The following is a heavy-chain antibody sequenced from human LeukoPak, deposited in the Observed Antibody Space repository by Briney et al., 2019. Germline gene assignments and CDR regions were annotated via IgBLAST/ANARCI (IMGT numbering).Heavy chain of an antibody. CDR3: ARADNYDFWSGYAANPDRPDAFDI. CDR2: IYTSGST. J-gene: IGHJ3*02. D-gene: IGHD3-3*01. V-gene: IGHV4-4*07. Sequence: SETLSLTCTVSGGSISSYYWSWIRQPAGKGLEWIGRIYTSGSTNYNPSLKSRVTMSVDTSKNQFSLKLSSVTAADTAVYYCARADNYDFWSGYAANPDRPDAFDIWGQGTMVTVSS. CDR1: GGSISSYY.